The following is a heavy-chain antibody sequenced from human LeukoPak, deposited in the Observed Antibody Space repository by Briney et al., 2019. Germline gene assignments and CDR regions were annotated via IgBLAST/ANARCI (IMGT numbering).Heavy chain of an antibody. Sequence: GGSLRLSCAASGFTFSSYGMHWVRQAPGKGLEWVAVIWYDGSNKYYADSVKGRFTISRDNSKNTLYLQMSSLRSEDTAVYYCASSGYEDFYYYYYYMDVWGKGTTVTVSS. D-gene: IGHD5-12*01. CDR2: IWYDGSNK. CDR3: ASSGYEDFYYYYYYMDV. CDR1: GFTFSSYG. J-gene: IGHJ6*03. V-gene: IGHV3-33*01.